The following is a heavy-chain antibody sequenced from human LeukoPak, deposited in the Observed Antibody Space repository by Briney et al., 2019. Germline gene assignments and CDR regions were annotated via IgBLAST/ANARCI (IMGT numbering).Heavy chain of an antibody. J-gene: IGHJ4*02. CDR2: IWYDGSNK. D-gene: IGHD2-15*01. CDR1: GFTFSNYG. V-gene: IGHV3-33*01. CDR3: ARDLRKGSYFDY. Sequence: GGSLRLSCAASGFTFSNYGMHWVRQARGKGLEWVAVIWYDGSNKYCADSVKGRFTISRDNSKNTLYLQMNSLRAEDTAVYYCARDLRKGSYFDYWGQGTLVTVSS.